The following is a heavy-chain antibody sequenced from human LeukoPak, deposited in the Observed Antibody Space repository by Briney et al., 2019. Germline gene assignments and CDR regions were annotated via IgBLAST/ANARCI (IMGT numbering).Heavy chain of an antibody. D-gene: IGHD1-26*01. V-gene: IGHV3-23*01. CDR3: ARVWELSFDY. J-gene: IGHJ4*02. CDR1: GFIFSSYA. CDR2: VSGSGGTT. Sequence: PGGSLRLSCAASGFIFSSYAMSWVRQAPGKGLEWVSTVSGSGGTTSHADSVKGRFTISRDNSKNTVYLQMNSLRAEDTAVYYCARVWELSFDYWAREPWSPSPQ.